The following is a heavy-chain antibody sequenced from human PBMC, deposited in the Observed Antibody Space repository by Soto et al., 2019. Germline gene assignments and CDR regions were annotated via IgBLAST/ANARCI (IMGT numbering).Heavy chain of an antibody. Sequence: QVQLQESGPGLVKPSDTLSLTCAVSGYSISSSNWWCWIRQPPGKGLEWIGYIYYSGTTYYNTSLKSRVTMSVDTSKNQFSLKLTSVTAEDTAVYYCARREIQGPIDYWGQGTLGTVSS. CDR2: IYYSGTT. CDR1: GYSISSSNW. CDR3: ARREIQGPIDY. J-gene: IGHJ4*02. V-gene: IGHV4-28*01. D-gene: IGHD1-26*01.